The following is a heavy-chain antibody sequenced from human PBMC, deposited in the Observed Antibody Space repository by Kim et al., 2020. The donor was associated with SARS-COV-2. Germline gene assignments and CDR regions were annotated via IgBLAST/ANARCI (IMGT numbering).Heavy chain of an antibody. CDR3: ARVISWYTSSWYYFDY. D-gene: IGHD6-13*01. CDR2: IFYVGST. V-gene: IGHV4-59*01. Sequence: SETLSLTCTVSGVSISSYYWSWIRQPPGKGLEWIGYIFYVGSTNYNPSLKSRVTISVDTSKNQFSLRLTSVTAADTAVYYCARVISWYTSSWYYFDYGG. CDR1: GVSISSYY. J-gene: IGHJ4*01.